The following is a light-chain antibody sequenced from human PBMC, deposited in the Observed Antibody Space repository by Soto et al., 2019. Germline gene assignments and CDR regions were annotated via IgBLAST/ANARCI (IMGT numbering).Light chain of an antibody. CDR2: GAS. V-gene: IGKV3-15*01. Sequence: EIVMTHSPATLSVSPGERATLSCRASQSVRDNLAWYQQKPGQAPRLLIYGASTRATGIPARFSCSGSGTEFTLTINSLQSEDFALYFCQQSNNWPYTFGQGTKRQIK. J-gene: IGKJ2*01. CDR1: QSVRDN. CDR3: QQSNNWPYT.